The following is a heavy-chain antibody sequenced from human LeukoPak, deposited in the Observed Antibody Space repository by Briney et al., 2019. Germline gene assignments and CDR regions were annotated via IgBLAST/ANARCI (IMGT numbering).Heavy chain of an antibody. CDR1: GGSISSYY. Sequence: SETLSLTCTVSGGSISSYYWSWIRQPAGKGLEWIGLIYTSGSTNYNPSLKSRVTMSVDTSKNQFSLKLSSVTAADTAVYYCARDIVVVPTYAFDIWGQGTMVTVSS. CDR2: IYTSGST. V-gene: IGHV4-4*07. J-gene: IGHJ3*02. D-gene: IGHD2-2*01. CDR3: ARDIVVVPTYAFDI.